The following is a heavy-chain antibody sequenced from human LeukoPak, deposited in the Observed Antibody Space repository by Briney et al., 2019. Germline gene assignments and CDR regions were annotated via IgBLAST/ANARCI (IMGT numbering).Heavy chain of an antibody. D-gene: IGHD6-19*01. V-gene: IGHV3-7*01. CDR2: IKQDGSEK. J-gene: IGHJ6*03. CDR3: ARLNSSSSGWYDVRWLSYYYYYYYMDV. Sequence: GGSLRLSCAASGFTFSSYWMSWVRQAPGKGVEWVANIKQDGSEKYYVDSVKGRFTISRDNAKDSLYLQMNSLRAEDTAVYYCARLNSSSSGWYDVRWLSYYYYYYYMDVWGKGTTVTISS. CDR1: GFTFSSYW.